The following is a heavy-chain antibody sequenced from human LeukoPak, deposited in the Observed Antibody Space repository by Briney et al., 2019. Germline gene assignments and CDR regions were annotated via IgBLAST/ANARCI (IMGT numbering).Heavy chain of an antibody. CDR1: GFTFTSSA. J-gene: IGHJ4*02. D-gene: IGHD3-16*02. CDR2: IVVGSGNT. V-gene: IGHV1-58*02. Sequence: ASVKVSCKASGFTFTSSAMQWVRQARGQRLDWIGWIVVGSGNTNYAQKFQERVTITRDMSTSTVYMELSSLRSEDTAVYYCAASIMITFGGVIVYPPDYWGQGTLVTVSS. CDR3: AASIMITFGGVIVYPPDY.